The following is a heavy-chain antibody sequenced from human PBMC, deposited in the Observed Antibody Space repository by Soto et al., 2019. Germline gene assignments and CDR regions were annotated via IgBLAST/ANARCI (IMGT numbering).Heavy chain of an antibody. D-gene: IGHD3-22*01. CDR1: GFTFRNYG. Sequence: QVQLVESGGGVVQPGRSLRLSCAASGFTFRNYGMHWVRQAPGKGLEWVAVISYDGSNKNYADSVKGRFTISRDNSKNTLYLQMNSLRAEDTAVYYCAKERSGYPSRYDAFDMWGQGTMVTVSS. J-gene: IGHJ3*02. CDR3: AKERSGYPSRYDAFDM. CDR2: ISYDGSNK. V-gene: IGHV3-30*18.